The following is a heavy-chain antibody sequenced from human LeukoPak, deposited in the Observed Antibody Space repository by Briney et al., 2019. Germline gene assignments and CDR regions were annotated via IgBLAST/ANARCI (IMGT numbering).Heavy chain of an antibody. CDR1: GYTFTGYY. CDR2: INPNRGGT. Sequence: ASVKVSCMASGYTFTGYYMHWVRQAPGPGVEWRGWINPNRGGTNYAQKFQGRVTMTRDTSISTAYMELSRLRSDDTAVYYCARGVRFSGYSSGWSSLDYYYGMDVWGQGTTVTVSS. D-gene: IGHD6-19*01. CDR3: ARGVRFSGYSSGWSSLDYYYGMDV. J-gene: IGHJ6*02. V-gene: IGHV1-2*02.